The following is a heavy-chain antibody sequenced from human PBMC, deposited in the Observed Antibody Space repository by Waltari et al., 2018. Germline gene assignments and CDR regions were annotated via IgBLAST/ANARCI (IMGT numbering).Heavy chain of an antibody. Sequence: HVQLEQSGAEVKKHGSSGKVSCKASGGTFSTYTVTWGRQAPGQGLEWIGSIIPFLGISKYAQSLQARLTITVDQSTNTGYMELNNLRPEDTGVYYCARSGEMKGTVDYWGQGTLVTVSS. J-gene: IGHJ4*02. D-gene: IGHD1-1*01. CDR1: GGTFSTYT. CDR3: ARSGEMKGTVDY. V-gene: IGHV1-69*02. CDR2: IIPFLGIS.